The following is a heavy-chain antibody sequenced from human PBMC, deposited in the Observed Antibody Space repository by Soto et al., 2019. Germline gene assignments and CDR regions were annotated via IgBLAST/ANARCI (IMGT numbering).Heavy chain of an antibody. CDR1: GFTFSSYG. J-gene: IGHJ6*02. Sequence: GGSLRLSCAASGFTFSSYGMHWVRQAPGKGLEWVAVISYDGSNKYYADSVKGRFTISRDNSKNTLYLQMNSLRAEDTAVYYCAKDSRQWLVRYYYYGMDVWGQGTTVTVSS. CDR3: AKDSRQWLVRYYYYGMDV. V-gene: IGHV3-30*18. D-gene: IGHD6-19*01. CDR2: ISYDGSNK.